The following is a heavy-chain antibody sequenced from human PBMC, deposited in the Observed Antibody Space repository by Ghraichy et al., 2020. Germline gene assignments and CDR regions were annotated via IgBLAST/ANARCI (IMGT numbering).Heavy chain of an antibody. V-gene: IGHV3-33*01. Sequence: GGSLRLSCAASGFTFSSYGMHWVRQAPGKGLEWVAVIWYDGSNKYYADSVKGRFTISRDNSKNTLYLQMSSLRAEDTAVYYCARDMRGSYYFYYGMDVWGQGTTVTVSS. CDR2: IWYDGSNK. D-gene: IGHD3-16*01. CDR3: ARDMRGSYYFYYGMDV. CDR1: GFTFSSYG. J-gene: IGHJ6*02.